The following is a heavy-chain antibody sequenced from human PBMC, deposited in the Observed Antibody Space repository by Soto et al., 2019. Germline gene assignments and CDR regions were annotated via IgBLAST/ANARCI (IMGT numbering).Heavy chain of an antibody. V-gene: IGHV1-46*01. J-gene: IGHJ6*02. Sequence: ASVKVSCKASGYTFTSYYMHWLLQAPGQGLEWMGIINPSGGSTSYAQKFQGRVTMTRDTSTSTVYMELSSLRSEDTAVYYCAREGGIAARLCSLLYEAYYYRMDVWGQGTTVTGSS. CDR3: AREGGIAARLCSLLYEAYYYRMDV. D-gene: IGHD6-6*01. CDR2: INPSGGST. CDR1: GYTFTSYY.